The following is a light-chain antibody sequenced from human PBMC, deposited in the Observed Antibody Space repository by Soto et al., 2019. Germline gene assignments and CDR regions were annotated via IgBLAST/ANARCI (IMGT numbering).Light chain of an antibody. CDR2: GSS. J-gene: IGKJ1*01. CDR3: QQHNTSPWL. Sequence: EVVLTQSRCTLSLSPGPRSTLSCRPSEIVGSNYVAWYHHINGQTPRFXIYGSSNRATGIPDRFSGSGYGTDFNLTINRLEPEDFGVYYCQQHNTSPWLFGQGTKVDIK. V-gene: IGKV3-20*01. CDR1: EIVGSNY.